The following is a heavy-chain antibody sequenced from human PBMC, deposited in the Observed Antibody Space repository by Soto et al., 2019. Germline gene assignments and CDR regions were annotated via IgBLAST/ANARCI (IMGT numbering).Heavy chain of an antibody. CDR2: INPVGGST. Sequence: QVQLVQSGAEVKKPGASVRVSCKASGYTFTSYYIHWVRQAPGQGLEWVPIINPVGGSTNYAQKLQGRVTVTRDTSTSTGHMELSSLRSEDTAVYYCARGWGRVVYAMDVWGQGTTVTVSS. D-gene: IGHD1-26*01. V-gene: IGHV1-46*04. CDR3: ARGWGRVVYAMDV. J-gene: IGHJ6*02. CDR1: GYTFTSYY.